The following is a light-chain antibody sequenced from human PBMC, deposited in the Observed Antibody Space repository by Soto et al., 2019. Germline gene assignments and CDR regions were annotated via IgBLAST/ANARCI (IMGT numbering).Light chain of an antibody. J-gene: IGKJ2*01. V-gene: IGKV2D-30*01. CDR2: KVS. CDR3: MQGTRWPYT. CDR1: QSLVYSDGNTY. Sequence: DVVMTQSPLSLPVTLGQPASISCRSSQSLVYSDGNTYLSWFQQRPGQSPRRLIYKVSNWDSGVADRFSGSGAGYDFTLKISRVEAEDIGVYYCMQGTRWPYTCGQGTKLEIK.